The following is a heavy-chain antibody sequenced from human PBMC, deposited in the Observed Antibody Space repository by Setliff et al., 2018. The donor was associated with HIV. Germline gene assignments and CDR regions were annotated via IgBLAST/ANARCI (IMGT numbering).Heavy chain of an antibody. CDR2: FYLTEST. CDR3: ARLGDNSDWRSNYFFYYMDV. V-gene: IGHV4-39*01. D-gene: IGHD3-22*01. Sequence: SETLSLTCTVSGGSISSSSYYWAWIRQPPGKGLDWIGSFYLTESTNYNPSLKSRLTMSVDTSKNQFSLSLSYMTTADSGIYYCARLGDNSDWRSNYFFYYMDVWGKGTTVTVSS. J-gene: IGHJ6*03. CDR1: GGSISSSSYY.